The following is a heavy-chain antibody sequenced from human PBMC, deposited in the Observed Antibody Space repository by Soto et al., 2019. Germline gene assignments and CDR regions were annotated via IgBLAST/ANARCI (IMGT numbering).Heavy chain of an antibody. V-gene: IGHV3-21*01. D-gene: IGHD3-3*01. Sequence: LRLSCAASGFTFSSYSMNWVRQAPGKGLEWVSTISSSSSYIYYADSVKGRFTISRDNAKNSLYLQMNSLRAEDTAVYYCARDHGGVRFLEWLFQDNWFDPWGQGTLVTVSS. J-gene: IGHJ5*02. CDR1: GFTFSSYS. CDR2: ISSSSSYI. CDR3: ARDHGGVRFLEWLFQDNWFDP.